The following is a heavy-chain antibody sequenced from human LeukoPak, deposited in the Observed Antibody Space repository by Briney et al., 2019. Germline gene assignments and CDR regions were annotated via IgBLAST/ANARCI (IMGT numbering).Heavy chain of an antibody. CDR2: IIPIFGTA. D-gene: IGHD2-2*01. CDR1: GGTFSSYA. J-gene: IGHJ6*03. V-gene: IGHV1-69*13. CDR3: ARVQYQLPRPNYYYYYMDV. Sequence: SVKVSCKASGGTFSSYAISWVRQAPGQGLEWMGGIIPIFGTANYAQKFQGRVTITADESTSTAYMELSSLRSEDTAVYYCARVQYQLPRPNYYYYYMDVWGKGTTVTVSS.